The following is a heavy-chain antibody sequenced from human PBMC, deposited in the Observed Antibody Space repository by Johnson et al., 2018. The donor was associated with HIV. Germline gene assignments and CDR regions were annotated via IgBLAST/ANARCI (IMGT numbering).Heavy chain of an antibody. CDR2: ISGSGGST. J-gene: IGHJ3*02. V-gene: IGHV3-23*04. D-gene: IGHD1-26*01. Sequence: VQLVESGGGLVQPGGSLRLSCAASGFTFSSYAMSWVRQAPGKGLEWVSAISGSGGSTYYADSVKGRFTISRDNSKNTLYLQMNSLRAEDTAVYYCAKGKSGSYWIGGDAFDIWGQGTMVTVSS. CDR1: GFTFSSYA. CDR3: AKGKSGSYWIGGDAFDI.